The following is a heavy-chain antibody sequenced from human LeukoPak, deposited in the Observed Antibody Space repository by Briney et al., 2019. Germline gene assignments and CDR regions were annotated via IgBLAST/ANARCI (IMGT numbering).Heavy chain of an antibody. J-gene: IGHJ4*02. CDR3: ATYSGYDRIFDY. D-gene: IGHD5-12*01. CDR1: GFTFSTYG. Sequence: GGSLRLSCAASGFTFSTYGMSWVRQAPGKGLEWLSYISGSSSAINCADSVKGRFTISRDNAKNSLFLQMNSLRAEDTAVYYCATYSGYDRIFDYWGQGTLVTVSS. CDR2: ISGSSSAI. V-gene: IGHV3-48*01.